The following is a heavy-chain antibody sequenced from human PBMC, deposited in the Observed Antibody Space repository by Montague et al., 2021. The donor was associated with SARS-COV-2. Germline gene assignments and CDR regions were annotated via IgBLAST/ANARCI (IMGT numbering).Heavy chain of an antibody. CDR3: AKDPVPVAGRYFDY. D-gene: IGHD6-19*01. V-gene: IGHV3-23*03. CDR2: IASGSRST. CDR1: GFTFNNYA. Sequence: SLRLSCAASGFTFNNYAMNWVRQAPGKGLEWVSVIASGSRSTFYADSVKGRFTISRDNSKDTLYLQMYSLRPEDTAIYYCAKDPVPVAGRYFDYWGQGTLVTVSS. J-gene: IGHJ4*02.